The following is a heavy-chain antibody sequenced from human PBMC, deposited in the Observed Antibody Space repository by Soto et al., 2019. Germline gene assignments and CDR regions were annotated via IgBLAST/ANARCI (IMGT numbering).Heavy chain of an antibody. J-gene: IGHJ5*02. V-gene: IGHV4-61*08. CDR3: ARLPWADYGGIFDP. D-gene: IGHD4-17*01. CDR2: IYYSGST. Sequence: SETLCLTCGVSGDTISTGGYSWAWIRHPPGKKLEWIGYIYYSGSTNYNPSLKSRVTISVDTSKNQFSLKLYSVTTADTAMYYCARLPWADYGGIFDPWGQGTLVTVSS. CDR1: GDTISTGGYS.